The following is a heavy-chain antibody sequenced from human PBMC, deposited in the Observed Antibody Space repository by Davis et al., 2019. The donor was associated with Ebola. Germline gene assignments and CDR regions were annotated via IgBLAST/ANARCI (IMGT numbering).Heavy chain of an antibody. CDR1: GFTFSSYG. D-gene: IGHD2-2*01. V-gene: IGHV3-30*18. J-gene: IGHJ6*02. CDR2: ISYDGSNK. CDR3: AKDESVVVPADILYYYYGMDV. Sequence: GGSLRLSCAASGFTFSSYGMHWVRQAPGKGLEWVAVISYDGSNKYYADSVKGRFTISRDNSKNTLYLQMNSLRAEDTAVYYCAKDESVVVPADILYYYYGMDVWGQGTTVTVSS.